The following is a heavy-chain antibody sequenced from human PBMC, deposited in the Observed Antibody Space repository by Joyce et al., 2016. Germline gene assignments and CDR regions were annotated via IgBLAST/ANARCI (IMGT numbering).Heavy chain of an antibody. CDR1: GFIFSSYS. V-gene: IGHV3-21*01. Sequence: EVQLVESGGGLVKPGESLRLSCTASGFIFSSYSMTWVRQAPGKGLEWVSVISSDNTYIFHADSVKGRFTISRDNARNSLYLQMNSLRAEDTAVYYCARDVLTTVTKAYGYWGQGTLVAVSS. CDR3: ARDVLTTVTKAYGY. CDR2: ISSDNTYI. D-gene: IGHD4-11*01. J-gene: IGHJ4*02.